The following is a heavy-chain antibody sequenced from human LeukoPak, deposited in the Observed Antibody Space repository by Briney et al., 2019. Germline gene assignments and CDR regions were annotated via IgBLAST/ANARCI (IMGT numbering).Heavy chain of an antibody. V-gene: IGHV4-34*01. D-gene: IGHD6-19*01. J-gene: IGHJ4*02. CDR1: GGSFSGYY. CDR3: ARDRLAVATCFDY. Sequence: SETLSLTCAVYGGSFSGYYWSWIRQPPGKGLEWIGEINHSGSTNYNPSLKSRVTISVDTSKNQFSLKLSSVTAADTAVYYCARDRLAVATCFDYWGQGTLVTVSS. CDR2: INHSGST.